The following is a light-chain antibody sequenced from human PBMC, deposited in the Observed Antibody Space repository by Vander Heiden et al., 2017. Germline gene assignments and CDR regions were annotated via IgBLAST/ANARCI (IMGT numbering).Light chain of an antibody. CDR2: AAS. J-gene: IGKJ2*01. CDR1: QNISSH. V-gene: IGKV1-39*01. CDR3: QQSYSYPNT. Sequence: DIQMTQSPSSLSASVGARVTITCRASQNISSHLNWYQHKPGKAPKLLIFAASSLQSGVPSRFSGSGSGTDFPLTISRLQPEDFATYYCQQSYSYPNTFGQGTKMEIK.